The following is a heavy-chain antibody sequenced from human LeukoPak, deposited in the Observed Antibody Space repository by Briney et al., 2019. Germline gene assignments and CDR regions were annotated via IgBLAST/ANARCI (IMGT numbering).Heavy chain of an antibody. D-gene: IGHD3-10*01. V-gene: IGHV3-11*06. Sequence: GGSLRLSCAAFGFTFSDYYMSWIRQAPGKGLEWVSYISSSSSYTNYADSVKGRFTISRDNAKNSLYLQMNSLRAEDTAVYYCARDRKIRFYGSGSSGFTDAFDIWGQGTMVTVSS. CDR2: ISSSSSYT. CDR1: GFTFSDYY. CDR3: ARDRKIRFYGSGSSGFTDAFDI. J-gene: IGHJ3*02.